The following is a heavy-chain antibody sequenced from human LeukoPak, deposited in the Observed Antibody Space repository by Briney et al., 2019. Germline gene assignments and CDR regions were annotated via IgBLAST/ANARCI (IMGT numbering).Heavy chain of an antibody. V-gene: IGHV4-39*07. CDR2: INHSGST. Sequence: SETLSLTCTVSGGSISSGSYYWSWIRQPPGKGLEWIGEINHSGSTNYNPSLKSRVTISVDTSKNQFSLKLSSVTAADTAVYYCASPPFRRSSYRPYYMDVWGKGTTVTISS. D-gene: IGHD2-2*02. J-gene: IGHJ6*03. CDR3: ASPPFRRSSYRPYYMDV. CDR1: GGSISSGSYY.